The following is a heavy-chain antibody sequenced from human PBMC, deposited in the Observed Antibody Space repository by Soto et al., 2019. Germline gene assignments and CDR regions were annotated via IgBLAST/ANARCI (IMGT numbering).Heavy chain of an antibody. CDR3: AISLTVTTTPGAFDI. CDR1: GFTFSSYW. Sequence: LRLSCAASGFTFSSYWMHWVRQAPGKGLVWVSRINSDGSSTSYADSVKGRFTISRDNAKNTLYLQMNSLRAEDTAVYYCAISLTVTTTPGAFDIWGQGTMVTVSS. V-gene: IGHV3-74*01. CDR2: INSDGSST. J-gene: IGHJ3*02. D-gene: IGHD4-4*01.